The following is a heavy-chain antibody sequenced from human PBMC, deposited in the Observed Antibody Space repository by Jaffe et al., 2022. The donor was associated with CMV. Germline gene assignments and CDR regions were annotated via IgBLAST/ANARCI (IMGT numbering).Heavy chain of an antibody. V-gene: IGHV3-15*01. Sequence: EVQLVESGGGLVKPGGSLRLSCAASGFTFSNAWMSWVRQAPGKGLEWVGRIKSKTDGGTTDYAAPVKGRFTISRDDSKNTLYLQMNSLKTEDTAVYYCTTRDITMIVVGYYYYMDVWGKGTTVTVSS. CDR2: IKSKTDGGTT. CDR1: GFTFSNAW. CDR3: TTRDITMIVVGYYYYMDV. J-gene: IGHJ6*03. D-gene: IGHD3-22*01.